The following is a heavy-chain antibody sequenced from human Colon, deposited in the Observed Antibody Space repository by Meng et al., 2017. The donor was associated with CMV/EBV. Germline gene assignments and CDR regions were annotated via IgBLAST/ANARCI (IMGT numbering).Heavy chain of an antibody. CDR1: GGSISSGAFY. V-gene: IGHV4-30-4*01. D-gene: IGHD1-26*01. CDR2: IYYSGTT. Sequence: SGGSISSGAFYWCWLRQPPEEGLEWIGFIYYSGTTYYNPSIRSRVTMSVDTSKNQFSLILTSVTAADAAVYYCARDRQGSGSYTDYWGQGTLVTVSS. J-gene: IGHJ4*02. CDR3: ARDRQGSGSYTDY.